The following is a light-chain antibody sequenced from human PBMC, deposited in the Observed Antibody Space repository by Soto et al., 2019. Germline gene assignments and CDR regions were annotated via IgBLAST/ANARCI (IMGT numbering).Light chain of an antibody. CDR3: QQRSSRPPT. CDR1: QSVSSY. CDR2: DAS. V-gene: IGKV3-11*01. Sequence: EIVLTQSPATLSLSPGERATLSCRASQSVSSYLAWYQQRPGQAPRLLIYDASNRATGVPARFSGSGSGTDFTLTISSLEPEDFAVYYCQQRSSRPPTFGQGTRLEIK. J-gene: IGKJ5*01.